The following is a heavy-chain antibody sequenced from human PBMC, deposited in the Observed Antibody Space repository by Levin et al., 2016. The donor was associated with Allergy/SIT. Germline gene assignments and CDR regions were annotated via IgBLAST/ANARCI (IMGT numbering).Heavy chain of an antibody. J-gene: IGHJ4*02. CDR3: ARGPDYCGGDCYSDY. V-gene: IGHV3-72*01. Sequence: GGSLRLSCAASGFTFSDHYMDWVRQAPGKGLEWVGRTRNKANSYTTEYAASVKGRFTISRDDSKNSLYLQMNSLKTEDTAVYYCARGPDYCGGDCYSDYWGQGTLVTVSS. CDR1: GFTFSDHY. D-gene: IGHD2-21*02. CDR2: TRNKANSYTT.